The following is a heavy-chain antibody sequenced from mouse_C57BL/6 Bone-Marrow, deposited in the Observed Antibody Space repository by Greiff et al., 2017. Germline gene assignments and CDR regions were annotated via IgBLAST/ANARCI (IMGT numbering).Heavy chain of an antibody. D-gene: IGHD2-1*01. CDR2: IRLKSDNYAT. CDR1: GFTFSNYW. CDR3: TVYGNSEAY. V-gene: IGHV6-3*01. Sequence: EVKLMESGGGLVQPGGSMKLSCVASGFTFSNYWMNWVRQSPEKGLEWVAQIRLKSDNYATHYAESVKGRFTISRDDSKSSVYQQMNNLRAEDTGIYYCTVYGNSEAYWGQGTLVTVSA. J-gene: IGHJ3*01.